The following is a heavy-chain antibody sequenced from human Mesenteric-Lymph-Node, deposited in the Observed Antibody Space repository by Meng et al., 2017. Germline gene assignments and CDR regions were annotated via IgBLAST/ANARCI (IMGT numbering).Heavy chain of an antibody. CDR3: AKDRRSTTIVVGS. Sequence: GESLKISCAASGFTFSSYGMNWVRQAPGKGLEWVSYISSSGTTIYYTDSVKGRFTISRDNANNSLYLQMNSLRAEATAVYYCAKDRRSTTIVVGSWGQGTLVTVSS. CDR2: ISSSGTTI. V-gene: IGHV3-48*03. CDR1: GFTFSSYG. D-gene: IGHD2-21*01. J-gene: IGHJ1*01.